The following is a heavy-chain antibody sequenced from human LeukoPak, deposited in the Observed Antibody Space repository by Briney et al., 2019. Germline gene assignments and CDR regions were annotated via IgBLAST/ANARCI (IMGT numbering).Heavy chain of an antibody. CDR1: GFIVSNNY. Sequence: GGSLRLSCAASGFIVSNNYVSWVRQAPGKGLEWVSVIYSGGTTYYADSVKGRFTMSRDKSKNTLYLQMNSLRADDTAVYYCARGVSFCDYWGQGTLVTVSS. CDR2: IYSGGTT. J-gene: IGHJ4*02. V-gene: IGHV3-53*01. CDR3: ARGVSFCDY. D-gene: IGHD3-16*01.